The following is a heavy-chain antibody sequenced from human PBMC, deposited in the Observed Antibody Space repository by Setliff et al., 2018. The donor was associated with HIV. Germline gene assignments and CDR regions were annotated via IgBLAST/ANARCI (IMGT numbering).Heavy chain of an antibody. V-gene: IGHV4-31*03. J-gene: IGHJ4*02. CDR1: GGSISSSSYH. D-gene: IGHD3-10*01. CDR2: IYYSGST. Sequence: SETLSLTCSVSGGSISSSSYHWAWIRQPPGKGLEWIGYIYYSGSTYYNPSLKSRVTISVDTSKNQFSLKLSSVTAADTAVYYCARVDYYGSGSHKRTFDYWGQGTLVTVSS. CDR3: ARVDYYGSGSHKRTFDY.